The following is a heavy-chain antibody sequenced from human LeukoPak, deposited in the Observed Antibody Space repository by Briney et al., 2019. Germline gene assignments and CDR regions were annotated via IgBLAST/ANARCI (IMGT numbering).Heavy chain of an antibody. CDR1: GFTFSSYG. D-gene: IGHD2-2*01. CDR2: IWYDGSNK. Sequence: GRSLRLSCAASGFTFSSYGMHWVRQAPGKGLEWVAVIWYDGSNKYYADSVKGRFTISRDNSKHTLYLQMNSLRAEDTAVYYCARERGDCSSTSCYAHWFDPWGQGTLVTVS. V-gene: IGHV3-33*01. J-gene: IGHJ5*02. CDR3: ARERGDCSSTSCYAHWFDP.